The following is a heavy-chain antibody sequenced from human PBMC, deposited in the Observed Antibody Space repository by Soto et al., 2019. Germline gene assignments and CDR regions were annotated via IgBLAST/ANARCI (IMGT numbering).Heavy chain of an antibody. V-gene: IGHV1-69*13. CDR3: ARSAHSVKKYCTNGVCYSYFSY. Sequence: GASVKVSCKASGGTFSSYAISWVRQAPGQGLEWMGGIIPIFGTANYAQKFQGRVTITADESTSTAYMELSSLRSEDTAVYYCARSAHSVKKYCTNGVCYSYFSYWGQGTLVTVSS. D-gene: IGHD2-8*01. J-gene: IGHJ4*02. CDR1: GGTFSSYA. CDR2: IIPIFGTA.